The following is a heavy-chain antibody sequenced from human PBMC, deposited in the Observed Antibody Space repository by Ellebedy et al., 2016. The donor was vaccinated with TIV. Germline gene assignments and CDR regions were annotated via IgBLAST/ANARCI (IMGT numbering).Heavy chain of an antibody. J-gene: IGHJ4*02. CDR1: GYSISSGYN. Sequence: MPSETLSLTCTVSGYSISSGYNWGWIRQPPGKGLEWIGSMYYSGSTYYNPSFKSRASISADTSKNPFSLKLSSVTAVDTAVYFCARGYLGGPPPDDWGQGTLVTVSS. V-gene: IGHV4-38-2*02. CDR3: ARGYLGGPPPDD. D-gene: IGHD3-10*01. CDR2: MYYSGST.